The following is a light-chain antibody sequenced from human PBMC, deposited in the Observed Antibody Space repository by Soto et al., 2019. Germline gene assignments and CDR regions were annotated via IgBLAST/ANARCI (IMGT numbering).Light chain of an antibody. CDR1: QIISTY. Sequence: DIQMTQSPSSLTASVGDRVTISCRASQIISTYLNWYQQKPGTAPRLLISRASSVKSGVPPRFSGSGSGRAFTLTFSSLRPEDIATYFCQQSYTSPPWTFGQGTKVEVK. CDR2: RAS. J-gene: IGKJ1*01. V-gene: IGKV1-39*01. CDR3: QQSYTSPPWT.